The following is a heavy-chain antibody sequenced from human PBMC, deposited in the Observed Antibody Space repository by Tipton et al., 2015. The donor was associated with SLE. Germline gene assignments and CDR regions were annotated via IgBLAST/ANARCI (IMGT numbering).Heavy chain of an antibody. V-gene: IGHV3-11*01. CDR3: TTDPSSITFGGIIDLDY. Sequence: SLRLSCAASGFTLSDHYMSWIRQAPGKGLECLSYISHSGTSIYYADSVKGRFTISRDNAKNSLYLQVNSLKTEDTAVYYCTTDPSSITFGGIIDLDYWGQGTLVTVSS. CDR1: GFTLSDHY. D-gene: IGHD3-16*02. J-gene: IGHJ4*02. CDR2: ISHSGTSI.